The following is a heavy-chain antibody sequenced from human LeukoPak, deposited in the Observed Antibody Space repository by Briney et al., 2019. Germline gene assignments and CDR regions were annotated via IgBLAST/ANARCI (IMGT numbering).Heavy chain of an antibody. CDR3: TAASGSYWYFDL. Sequence: SETLSLTCTVSGGSISSGSYQWGWIRQPPGKGLEWIGSFYYSGNTYYNPSLKSRVTVSVDTSKNLFSLNLSSVTAADTAVYYCTAASGSYWYFDLWGRGTLVTVSS. V-gene: IGHV4-39*01. CDR2: FYYSGNT. CDR1: GGSISSGSYQ. D-gene: IGHD6-13*01. J-gene: IGHJ2*01.